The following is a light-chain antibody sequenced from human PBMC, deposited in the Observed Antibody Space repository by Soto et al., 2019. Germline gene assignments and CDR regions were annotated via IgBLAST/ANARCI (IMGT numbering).Light chain of an antibody. Sequence: DIQMTQSPSTLSVSVGDRVTITCRASQTISSWLAWYQQKPGKAPKLLIYKASTLKSGVPSRFSGRGSGTDFTLTISSLQPEDFATYYCQQLNSYPLTFGGGTKVDIK. CDR3: QQLNSYPLT. CDR2: KAS. J-gene: IGKJ4*01. V-gene: IGKV1-5*03. CDR1: QTISSW.